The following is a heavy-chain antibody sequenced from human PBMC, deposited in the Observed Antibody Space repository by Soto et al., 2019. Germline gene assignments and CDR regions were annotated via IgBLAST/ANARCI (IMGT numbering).Heavy chain of an antibody. CDR3: ARPLDTARMLHAFDI. CDR2: IYYSGST. CDR1: GGSISSSSYY. Sequence: SETLSLTCTVSGGSISSSSYYWGWIRQPPGKGLEWIGSIYYSGSTYYNPSLKSRVTISVDTSKNQFSLKLSSVTAADTAVYYCARPLDTARMLHAFDIWGQGTMVTVSS. V-gene: IGHV4-39*01. D-gene: IGHD5-18*01. J-gene: IGHJ3*02.